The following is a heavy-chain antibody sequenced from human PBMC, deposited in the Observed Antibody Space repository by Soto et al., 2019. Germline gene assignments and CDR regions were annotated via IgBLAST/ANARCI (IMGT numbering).Heavy chain of an antibody. CDR1: GGTFSSHG. V-gene: IGHV1-69*06. CDR3: ASERSAHGFDF. D-gene: IGHD1-26*01. J-gene: IGHJ4*02. Sequence: QVQLVQSGTVVQRRGSSVKVSCQASGGTFSSHGMAWVRQAPGQGLEWMGGIIPTFGTPTYAPKFQGRVTITADKSTNTAYKDLSSLRSEDTGVYCCASERSAHGFDFWGQGTLVTVSS. CDR2: IIPTFGTP.